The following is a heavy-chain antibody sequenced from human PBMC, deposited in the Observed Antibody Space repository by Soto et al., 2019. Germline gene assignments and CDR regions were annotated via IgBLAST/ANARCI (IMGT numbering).Heavy chain of an antibody. CDR2: ISYDGSNK. CDR1: GFTFSSYA. CDR3: ARVHPSITMIVVGFAVDY. V-gene: IGHV3-30-3*01. D-gene: IGHD3-22*01. Sequence: QVQLVESGGGVVQPGRSLRLSCAAAGFTFSSYAMHWVRQAPGKGLEWVAVISYDGSNKYYADSVKGRFTISRDNSKNTLYLQMNSLRAEDTAVYYCARVHPSITMIVVGFAVDYWGQGTLVTVSS. J-gene: IGHJ4*02.